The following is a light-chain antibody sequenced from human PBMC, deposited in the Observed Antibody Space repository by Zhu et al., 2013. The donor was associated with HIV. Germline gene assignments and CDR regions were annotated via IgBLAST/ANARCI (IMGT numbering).Light chain of an antibody. CDR3: CSFSTGNTPYV. V-gene: IGLV1-51*01. CDR1: SSNIGNNY. Sequence: QSVLTQPPSVSAAPGQKVTISCSGSSSNIGNNYVSWYQQLPGTAPKLLIYDNNKRPSGIPDRFSGSKSGTSATLGITGLQTGDEADYYCCSFSTGNTPYVFGTGTAVTVL. CDR2: DNN. J-gene: IGLJ1*01.